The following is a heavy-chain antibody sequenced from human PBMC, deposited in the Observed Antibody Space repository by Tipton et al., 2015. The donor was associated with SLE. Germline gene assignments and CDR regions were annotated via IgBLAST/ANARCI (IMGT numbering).Heavy chain of an antibody. V-gene: IGHV4-39*07. CDR1: GGSISSSSYY. CDR2: IYYSGST. J-gene: IGHJ6*03. CDR3: ATESGHYDFWSGYYTHYYYMDV. Sequence: TLSLTCTVSGGSISSSSYYWGWIRQPPGKGLEWIGYIYYSGSTFYNPSLKSRVTMSLDTSKNQFSLKLSSVTAADTAVYYCATESGHYDFWSGYYTHYYYMDVWGKGTTVTVSS. D-gene: IGHD3-3*01.